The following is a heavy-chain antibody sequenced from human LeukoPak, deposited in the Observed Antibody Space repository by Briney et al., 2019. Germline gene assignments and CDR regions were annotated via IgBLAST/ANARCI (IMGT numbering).Heavy chain of an antibody. CDR1: GFTFSSYS. V-gene: IGHV3-21*01. CDR2: ISSSSSYI. J-gene: IGHJ4*02. D-gene: IGHD4-17*01. CDR3: ARISPYGDYVLDY. Sequence: GGSLRLSCAASGFTFSSYSMNWVRQAPGKGLEWVSSISSSSSYIYYADSVKGRFTISRDNAKNSLYLQMNSLRAEDTAVYYCARISPYGDYVLDYWGQGTLVTVSS.